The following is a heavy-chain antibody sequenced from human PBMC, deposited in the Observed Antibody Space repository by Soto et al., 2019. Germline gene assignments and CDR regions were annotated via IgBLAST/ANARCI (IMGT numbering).Heavy chain of an antibody. Sequence: GGSLRLSCAASGFTFSSYAMSWVRQAPGKGLEWVSVINGSGGSTYYPDSVKGRFTISRDNSKNTLYLQMNSLRAEDTAVYYCAKADSGNYYSYYYYGMDVWGQGTTVTVSS. D-gene: IGHD1-26*01. V-gene: IGHV3-23*01. CDR2: INGSGGST. CDR3: AKADSGNYYSYYYYGMDV. CDR1: GFTFSSYA. J-gene: IGHJ6*02.